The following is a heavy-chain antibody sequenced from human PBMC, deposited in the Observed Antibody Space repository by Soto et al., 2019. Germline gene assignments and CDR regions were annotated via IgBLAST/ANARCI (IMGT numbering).Heavy chain of an antibody. D-gene: IGHD3-10*01. CDR3: ARTDYGSGTFDS. Sequence: DVQLVQSGAEVKKPGESLRISCKGSGYDFSAYWINWVRQMPGKGLEWMGTIYPGDSDVRNSPSFQGQVTIAVDKSISIAYLQWSSLKAADTAIYYCARTDYGSGTFDSWGQGTLVTVSS. CDR2: IYPGDSDV. CDR1: GYDFSAYW. J-gene: IGHJ4*02. V-gene: IGHV5-51*03.